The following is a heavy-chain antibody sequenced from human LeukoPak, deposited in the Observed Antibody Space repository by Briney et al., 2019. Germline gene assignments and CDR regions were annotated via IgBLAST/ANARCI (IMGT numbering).Heavy chain of an antibody. D-gene: IGHD7-27*01. CDR1: GYTFTGYY. J-gene: IGHJ4*02. CDR2: INPDSGDT. V-gene: IGHV1-2*02. Sequence: ASVTVSCKASGYTFTGYYMRWVRQAPGQGLEWMGWINPDSGDTNYQGRVTMTRDTSISTVYMELNSLRSDDTAVYYCARRLTGVDYWGQGTQVTVSS. CDR3: ARRLTGVDY.